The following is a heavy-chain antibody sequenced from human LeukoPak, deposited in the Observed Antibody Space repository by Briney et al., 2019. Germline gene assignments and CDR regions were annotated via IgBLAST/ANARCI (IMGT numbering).Heavy chain of an antibody. CDR3: ARQYGRPFDY. CDR1: GYTFISSW. CDR2: IFPGDSGT. Sequence: GESLQISSKASGYTFISSWIGWVRQMPGKDLEWLGIIFPGDSGTRYSPSFVDQVTISADKSTNTAYLQWISLKATDTGIYYCARQYGRPFDYWGQGTLVTVSS. D-gene: IGHD4-17*01. V-gene: IGHV5-51*01. J-gene: IGHJ4*02.